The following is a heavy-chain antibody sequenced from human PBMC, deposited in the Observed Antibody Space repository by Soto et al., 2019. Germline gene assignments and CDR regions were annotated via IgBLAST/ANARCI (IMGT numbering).Heavy chain of an antibody. Sequence: GGSLRLSCAASGFTFSSYAMSWVRQAPGKGLEWVSAISGSGGSTYYADSVKGRFTISRDNSKNTLYLQMNSLRAEDTAVYYCAKDRHSNYFYYGMDVWGQGATVTVSS. CDR1: GFTFSSYA. CDR3: AKDRHSNYFYYGMDV. D-gene: IGHD4-4*01. CDR2: ISGSGGST. V-gene: IGHV3-23*01. J-gene: IGHJ6*02.